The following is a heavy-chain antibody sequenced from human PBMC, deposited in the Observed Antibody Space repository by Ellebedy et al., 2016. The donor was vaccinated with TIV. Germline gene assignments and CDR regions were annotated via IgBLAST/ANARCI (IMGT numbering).Heavy chain of an antibody. Sequence: GESLKISCVASGFTFNDYTLTWVRQAPGKGLEWVSSVSGFQEYADSVKGRFTISRDNSKNTMYLQMNSLRVDDTGLYYCAGYRGGGSCSGLGSFDSWGQGTLVTVSS. J-gene: IGHJ4*02. CDR1: GFTFNDYT. D-gene: IGHD2-15*01. V-gene: IGHV3-23*01. CDR3: AGYRGGGSCSGLGSFDS. CDR2: VSGFQ.